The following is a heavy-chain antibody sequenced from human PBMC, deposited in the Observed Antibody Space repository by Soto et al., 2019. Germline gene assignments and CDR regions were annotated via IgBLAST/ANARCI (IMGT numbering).Heavy chain of an antibody. CDR2: IHYSGST. Sequence: SETLSLTCTVSGDSIGTTHSYWAWIRQSPGKGLEWIGNIHYSGSTYYMPSLRSRVTLSVDTSKNQFSLRLTTVAAEDTAVYYCARQEGNGNVWPLDYWGQGILVTVSS. D-gene: IGHD2-8*01. J-gene: IGHJ4*02. CDR1: GDSIGTTHSY. V-gene: IGHV4-39*01. CDR3: ARQEGNGNVWPLDY.